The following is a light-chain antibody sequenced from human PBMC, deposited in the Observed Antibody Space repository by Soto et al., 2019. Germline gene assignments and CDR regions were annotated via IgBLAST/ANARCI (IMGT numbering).Light chain of an antibody. J-gene: IGKJ1*01. Sequence: EIVLTQSPGTLSLSPGERATLSCRASQSVSSNYLAWYQQKPGQAPRLLIYGASRRATGIPDRFSGRGSGTDFTFPISRLEPEEFEVYYFQQYGSSPRTFGQGTKVEIK. V-gene: IGKV3-20*01. CDR3: QQYGSSPRT. CDR2: GAS. CDR1: QSVSSNY.